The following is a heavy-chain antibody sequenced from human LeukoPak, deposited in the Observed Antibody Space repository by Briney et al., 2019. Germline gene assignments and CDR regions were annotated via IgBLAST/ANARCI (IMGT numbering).Heavy chain of an antibody. Sequence: SETLSLTCAVYGGSFSGYYWSWIRQPPGKGLEWIGEINHSGSTNYNPSLKSRVTISVDTSKNQFSLKLSSVTAADTAVYYCARGSQSSYSSSYRYWGQGTLVTVSS. V-gene: IGHV4-34*01. CDR3: ARGSQSSYSSSYRY. D-gene: IGHD6-6*01. CDR1: GGSFSGYY. J-gene: IGHJ4*02. CDR2: INHSGST.